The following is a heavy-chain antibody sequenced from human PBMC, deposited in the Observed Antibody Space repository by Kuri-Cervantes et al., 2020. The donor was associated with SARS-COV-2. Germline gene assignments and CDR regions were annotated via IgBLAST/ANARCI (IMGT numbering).Heavy chain of an antibody. J-gene: IGHJ6*03. D-gene: IGHD3-3*01. CDR2: ITSSSSYI. CDR3: ARVSGYYDFWSASDYYYMDV. Sequence: GESLKISCAGSGFSFSKYDMNWVRQAPGKGLEWVSSITSSSSYIYYADSVKGRLTISRDNANNSLYLQMNSLRAEDTAVYYCARVSGYYDFWSASDYYYMDVRGKGTTVTVSS. CDR1: GFSFSKYD. V-gene: IGHV3-21*01.